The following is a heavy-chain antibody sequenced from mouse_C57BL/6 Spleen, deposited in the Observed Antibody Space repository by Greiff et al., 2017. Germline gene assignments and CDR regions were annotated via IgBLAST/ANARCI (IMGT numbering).Heavy chain of an antibody. V-gene: IGHV1-19*01. D-gene: IGHD2-4*01. CDR1: GYTFTDYY. CDR3: ARGGIDDYDFSFAY. J-gene: IGHJ3*01. Sequence: VQLQQSGPVLVKPGASVKMSCKASGYTFTDYYMNWVKQSHGKSLEWIGVINPYNGGTSYNQKFKGKATLTVDKSSSTAYMELNSLTSEDSAVYYCARGGIDDYDFSFAYWGQGTLVTVAA. CDR2: INPYNGGT.